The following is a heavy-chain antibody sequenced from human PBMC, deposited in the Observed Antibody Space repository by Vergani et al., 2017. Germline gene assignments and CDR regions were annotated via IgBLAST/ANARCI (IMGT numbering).Heavy chain of an antibody. Sequence: VQLVESGGGVVQPGRSLRLSCAASGFTFSSYAMHWVRQAPGKGLEWVSGISWNSGSIGYADSVKGRFTISRDNAKNSLYLQMNSLRAEDTAVYYCARESPPYYYYGMDVWGQGTTVTVSS. CDR3: ARESPPYYYYGMDV. J-gene: IGHJ6*02. V-gene: IGHV3-9*01. CDR1: GFTFSSYA. CDR2: ISWNSGSI.